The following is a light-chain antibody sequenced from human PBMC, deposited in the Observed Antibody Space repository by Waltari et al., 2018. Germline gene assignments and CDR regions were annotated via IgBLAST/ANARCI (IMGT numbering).Light chain of an antibody. CDR2: GAS. Sequence: LLTQSPATLSLSPGERATLSCRASQSVSTYLAWYQQKPGQAPRLLLYGASNRATGIPERFSGSGSGTYFTLTISSLEPEDFAMYFCQSYSSSPLTFGGGTKVEIE. J-gene: IGKJ4*01. V-gene: IGKV3-20*01. CDR3: QSYSSSPLT. CDR1: QSVSTY.